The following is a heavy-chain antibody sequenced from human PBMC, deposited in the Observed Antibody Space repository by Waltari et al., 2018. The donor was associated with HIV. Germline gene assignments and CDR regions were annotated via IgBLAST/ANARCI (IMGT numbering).Heavy chain of an antibody. CDR1: PHLPSHHSYY. D-gene: IGHD4-17*01. Sequence: QLQLQESGPGLRQPSETLSFTCTVSPHLPSHHSYYWGWIRQPPGKGLEWIGTIYFSGTTYYNPSIKSRVTISLDASKNQVSLRLTSVTAADTAVYYCARDSLRGDFDLWGRGTLVTVSS. V-gene: IGHV4-39*07. CDR3: ARDSLRGDFDL. J-gene: IGHJ2*01. CDR2: IYFSGTT.